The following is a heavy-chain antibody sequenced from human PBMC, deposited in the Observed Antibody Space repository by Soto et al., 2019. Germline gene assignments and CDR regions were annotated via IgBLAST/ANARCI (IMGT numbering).Heavy chain of an antibody. J-gene: IGHJ6*02. CDR2: IYYSGST. V-gene: IGHV4-59*01. CDR1: GGSISSYY. Sequence: TSETLSLTCTVSGGSISSYYWSWIRQPPGKGLEWIGYIYYSGSTNYNPSLKSRVTISVDTSKNQFSLKLSSVTAADTAVYYCARDQTYYYGSGSPTRYYYYGMDVWGQGTTVTVSS. D-gene: IGHD3-10*01. CDR3: ARDQTYYYGSGSPTRYYYYGMDV.